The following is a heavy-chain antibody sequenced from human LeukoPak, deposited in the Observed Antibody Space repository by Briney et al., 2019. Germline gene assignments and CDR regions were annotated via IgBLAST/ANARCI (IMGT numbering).Heavy chain of an antibody. V-gene: IGHV4-30-2*01. J-gene: IGHJ5*02. Sequence: SQTLSLTCTVSGGSISSGGYYWSWIRQPPGKGLEWIGYIYHSGSTYYNPSLKSRVTISVDRSKNQFSLKLSSVTAADTAVYYCARFGQMGVGAMFVWFDPWGQGTLVTVSS. CDR3: ARFGQMGVGAMFVWFDP. CDR2: IYHSGST. CDR1: GGSISSGGYY. D-gene: IGHD1-26*01.